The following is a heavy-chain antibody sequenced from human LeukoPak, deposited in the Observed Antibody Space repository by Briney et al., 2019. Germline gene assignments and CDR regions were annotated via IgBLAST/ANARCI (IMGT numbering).Heavy chain of an antibody. D-gene: IGHD3-10*01. CDR3: ARGGRVRGVIWNWFDP. CDR1: GGSVSSGSYY. CDR2: IYYSGST. Sequence: SETLSLTCTVSGGSVSSGSYYWSWIRQPPGKGLEWIGYIYYSGSTNYNPSLKSRVTISVDTSKNQFPLKLSSVTAAGTAVYYCARGGRVRGVIWNWFDPWGQGTLVTVSS. V-gene: IGHV4-61*01. J-gene: IGHJ5*02.